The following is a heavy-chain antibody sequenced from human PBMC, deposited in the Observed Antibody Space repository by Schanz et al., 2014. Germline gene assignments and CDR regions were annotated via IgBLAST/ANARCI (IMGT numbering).Heavy chain of an antibody. V-gene: IGHV3-33*01. D-gene: IGHD4-17*01. CDR2: IWNNGVTK. J-gene: IGHJ4*02. Sequence: QAQLMESGGGVVQPGTSLILSCSGSGFSLNTYGIHWFRQPAGKGLEWVAVIWNNGVTKYYADSVRGRFTISRDRFQNTPYLRMSSLRAEDTAVYYCARPRFDYGEVDYWGQGTLVTVSS. CDR3: ARPRFDYGEVDY. CDR1: GFSLNTYG.